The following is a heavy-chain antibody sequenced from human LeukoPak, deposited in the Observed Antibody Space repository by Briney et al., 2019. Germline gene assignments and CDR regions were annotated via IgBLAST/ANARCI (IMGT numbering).Heavy chain of an antibody. Sequence: ASVKVSCKASGYTFTSYDINWVRQATGQGLEWMGWISAYNGHTNYAQKFQGRVTMTRDMSTSTVYMELSRLRSEDTAVYYCARALGGDCSSTSCYFDWFDPWGQGTLVTVSS. CDR2: ISAYNGHT. J-gene: IGHJ5*02. CDR3: ARALGGDCSSTSCYFDWFDP. V-gene: IGHV1-8*01. CDR1: GYTFTSYD. D-gene: IGHD2-2*01.